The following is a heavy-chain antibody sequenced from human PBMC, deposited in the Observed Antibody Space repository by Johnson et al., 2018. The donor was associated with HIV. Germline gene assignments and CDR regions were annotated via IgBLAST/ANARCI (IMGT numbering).Heavy chain of an antibody. D-gene: IGHD2-2*01. V-gene: IGHV3-30*19. CDR1: GFTFSSYG. CDR3: ARVAPAHDAFDI. CDR2: ISYDGSNK. J-gene: IGHJ3*02. Sequence: QVQLVESGGGVVQPGRSLRLSCAASGFTFSSYGMHWVRQAPGKGLEWVAVISYDGSNKYYADSVKGRFTISRDNSKNTLYLQMNSLRAEDTALYYCARVAPAHDAFDIWGQGTMVTVSS.